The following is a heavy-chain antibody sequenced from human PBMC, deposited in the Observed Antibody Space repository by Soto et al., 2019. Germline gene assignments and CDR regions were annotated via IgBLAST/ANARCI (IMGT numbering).Heavy chain of an antibody. J-gene: IGHJ3*01. Sequence: PGESLKISCKGSGYNFKMYWIAWVREMPGQXLEWMGFIYPGDSDTTYSSSFEGQATISADKTISTVYLQLSSLKASDTAMYYCAIQQRYMAPINNDAFDVWGQGTMVTVSS. CDR2: IYPGDSDT. V-gene: IGHV5-51*01. CDR3: AIQQRYMAPINNDAFDV. CDR1: GYNFKMYW. D-gene: IGHD2-2*02.